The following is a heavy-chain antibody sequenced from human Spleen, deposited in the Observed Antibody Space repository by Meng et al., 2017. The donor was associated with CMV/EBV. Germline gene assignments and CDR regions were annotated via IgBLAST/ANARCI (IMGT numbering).Heavy chain of an antibody. CDR3: AHSSRNYDFRSGYFYYFDY. J-gene: IGHJ4*02. D-gene: IGHD3-3*01. CDR2: IYWSGDE. CDR1: LGTSGAG. V-gene: IGHV2-5*01. Sequence: LGTSGAGAGWIRLTPGEALEWLAHIYWSGDEDYSPSLKSKLTITKDTTRNQVVLRMTNMDPVDTATYYCAHSSRNYDFRSGYFYYFDYWGQGTLVTVSS.